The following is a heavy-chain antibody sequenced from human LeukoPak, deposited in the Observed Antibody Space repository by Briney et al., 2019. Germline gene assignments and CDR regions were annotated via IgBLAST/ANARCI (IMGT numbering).Heavy chain of an antibody. Sequence: PSETLSLTCAVSGGSISSNNWWSWVRQPPGKGLEWIGRIYTSGSTNYNPSLKSRVTISVDTSKNQFSLKLNSVTAADTAVYYCARDLRGKQRPDCSGGSCYNDAFDIWGQGTIVTVSS. CDR3: ARDLRGKQRPDCSGGSCYNDAFDI. D-gene: IGHD2-15*01. CDR2: IYTSGST. V-gene: IGHV4-4*02. CDR1: GGSISSNNW. J-gene: IGHJ3*02.